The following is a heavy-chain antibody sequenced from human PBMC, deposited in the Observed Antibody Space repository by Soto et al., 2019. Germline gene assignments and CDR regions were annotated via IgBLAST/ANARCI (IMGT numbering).Heavy chain of an antibody. CDR3: ARDPAPDRHPSVGWFDP. J-gene: IGHJ5*02. V-gene: IGHV3-48*02. CDR2: ISNSSSTI. Sequence: PGGSLRLSCAASGFTFSSYSMNWVRQAPGKGLEWVSYISNSSSTIYYADSVKGRFTISRDNAKNSLYLQMNSLRDEDTAVYYCARDPAPDRHPSVGWFDPWGQGTLVTVSS. CDR1: GFTFSSYS. D-gene: IGHD1-26*01.